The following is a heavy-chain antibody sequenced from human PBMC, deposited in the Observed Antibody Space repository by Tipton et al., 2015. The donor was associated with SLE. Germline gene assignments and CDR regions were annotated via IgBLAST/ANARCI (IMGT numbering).Heavy chain of an antibody. D-gene: IGHD6-19*01. CDR1: GFTFSSYW. V-gene: IGHV3-7*01. J-gene: IGHJ4*02. Sequence: GSLRLSCAASGFTFSSYWMSWVRQAPGKGLEWVANIKQDGSEKYYVDSVKGRFTNSRDNAKNSLYLQMNSLRAEDTAVYYCARDPRIAVASYFDYWGQGTLVTVSS. CDR3: ARDPRIAVASYFDY. CDR2: IKQDGSEK.